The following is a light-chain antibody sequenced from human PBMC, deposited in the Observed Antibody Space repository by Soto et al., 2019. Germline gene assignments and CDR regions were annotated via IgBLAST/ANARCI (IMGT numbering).Light chain of an antibody. CDR1: QSISNY. CDR3: QQSYSTPIT. CDR2: AAS. J-gene: IGKJ5*01. V-gene: IGKV1-39*01. Sequence: IHMTQSPPYMFTSVGHRSTITCRASQSISNYLNWYQQKPGKAPKVLIYAASNLQSGVPSRFSGSGSGTDFTLTISSLQPEDFATYYCQQSYSTPITFGQGTRLEIK.